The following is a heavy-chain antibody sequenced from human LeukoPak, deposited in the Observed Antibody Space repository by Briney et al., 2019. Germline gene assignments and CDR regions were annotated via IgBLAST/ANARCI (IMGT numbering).Heavy chain of an antibody. J-gene: IGHJ5*02. CDR1: GGSISSSNW. CDR2: MYYGGST. CDR3: ASSHCSSGSCYNNWFDP. V-gene: IGHV4-4*02. D-gene: IGHD2-15*01. Sequence: SETLSLTCAVSGGSISSSNWWSWVRQPPGKGLEWIGSMYYGGSTYYNPSLKSRVTISVDTSKNQLSLRLTSVTAADTAVYYCASSHCSSGSCYNNWFDPWGQGTLGTVSS.